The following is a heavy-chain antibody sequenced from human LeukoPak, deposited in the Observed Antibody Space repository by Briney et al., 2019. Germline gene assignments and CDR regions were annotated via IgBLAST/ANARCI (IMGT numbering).Heavy chain of an antibody. Sequence: SETLSLTCTVSGYSISSGYYWGWIRQPPGKGLEWIGSIYHSGSTYYNPSLKSRVTISVDTSKNQFSLKLSSMTAADTAVYYCARDLGASSAHWFDPWGQGTLVTVSS. D-gene: IGHD3-16*01. CDR3: ARDLGASSAHWFDP. V-gene: IGHV4-38-2*02. CDR2: IYHSGST. CDR1: GYSISSGYY. J-gene: IGHJ5*02.